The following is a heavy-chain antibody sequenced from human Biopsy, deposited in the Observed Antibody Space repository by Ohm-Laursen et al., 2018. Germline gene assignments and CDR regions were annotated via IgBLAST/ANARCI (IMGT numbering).Heavy chain of an antibody. V-gene: IGHV4-39*01. J-gene: IGHJ5*02. CDR3: ARHPTGFWFDP. CDR2: IYNTETT. Sequence: SDTLSLTCTVSGGSISSSTTYYWAWLRQPPGKGLEWIGSIYNTETTFYNPSLKSRVTISVKTSTNQFSLKVPSGTAADTALYFCARHPTGFWFDPWGHGTLVTVSS. CDR1: GGSISSSTTYY.